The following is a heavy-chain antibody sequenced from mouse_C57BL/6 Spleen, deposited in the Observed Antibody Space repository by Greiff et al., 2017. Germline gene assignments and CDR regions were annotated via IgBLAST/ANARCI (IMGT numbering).Heavy chain of an antibody. Sequence: EVKLMESGPELVKPGASVKMSCKASGYTFTDYNMHWVKQSHGKSLEWIGYINPNNGGTSYNQKFKGKATLTVNKSSSTAYMELRSLTSEDSAVYYCARDSSGYVLYAMDYWGQGTSVTVSS. D-gene: IGHD3-2*02. CDR2: INPNNGGT. CDR1: GYTFTDYN. J-gene: IGHJ4*01. V-gene: IGHV1-22*01. CDR3: ARDSSGYVLYAMDY.